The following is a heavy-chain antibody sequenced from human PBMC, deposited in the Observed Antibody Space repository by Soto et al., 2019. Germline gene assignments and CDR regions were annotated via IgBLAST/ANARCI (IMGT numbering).Heavy chain of an antibody. V-gene: IGHV1-8*01. J-gene: IGHJ3*02. Sequence: ASVKVSCKASGYTFTSYDINWVRQATGQGLEWMGWMNPNSGNTGYAQKFQGRVTMTRSTSISTAYMELSSLRSEDTAVYCCARSLRKGPAYYYDSSGYYPLSFDIWGQGTMVTVSS. CDR2: MNPNSGNT. CDR3: ARSLRKGPAYYYDSSGYYPLSFDI. CDR1: GYTFTSYD. D-gene: IGHD3-22*01.